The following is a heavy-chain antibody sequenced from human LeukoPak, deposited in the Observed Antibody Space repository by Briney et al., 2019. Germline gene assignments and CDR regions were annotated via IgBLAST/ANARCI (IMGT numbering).Heavy chain of an antibody. CDR1: GYTFTSYY. CDR3: ASPLPTMVRGVLAPLDY. Sequence: ASVKVSCKASGYTFTSYYMHWVRQAPGQGLEWMGIINPSGGSTSYAQKFQGRVTMTRDTPTSTVYMELSSLRSEDTAVYYCASPLPTMVRGVLAPLDYWGQGTLVTVSS. V-gene: IGHV1-46*01. J-gene: IGHJ4*02. CDR2: INPSGGST. D-gene: IGHD3-10*01.